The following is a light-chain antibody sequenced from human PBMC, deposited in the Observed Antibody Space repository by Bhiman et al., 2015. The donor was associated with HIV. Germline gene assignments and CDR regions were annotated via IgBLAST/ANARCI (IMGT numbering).Light chain of an antibody. V-gene: IGLV2-23*02. CDR2: EVS. Sequence: QSALTQPASVSGSPGQSITISCTGTSSDVGGYNYVSWYQHHPGKAPKLMIYEVSKRPSGVSNRFSGSKSGNTASLTISGLQAEDEADYYCCSYAGSSPVVFGGGTKLTVL. CDR3: CSYAGSSPVV. CDR1: SSDVGGYNY. J-gene: IGLJ2*01.